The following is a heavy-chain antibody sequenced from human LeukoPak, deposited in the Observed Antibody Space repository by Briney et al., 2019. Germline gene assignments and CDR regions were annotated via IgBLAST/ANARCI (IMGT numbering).Heavy chain of an antibody. CDR2: ISSSSSTI. CDR1: GFTFSSYN. Sequence: PGGSLRLSCAASGFTFSSYNMNWVRQAPGKGLEWVSYISSSSSTIYYAGSVKGRFTISRDNAKNSLYLQMNSLRAEDTAVYYCARGFSGSNYGFPFDYWGQGTLVTVSS. V-gene: IGHV3-48*01. CDR3: ARGFSGSNYGFPFDY. J-gene: IGHJ4*02. D-gene: IGHD1-26*01.